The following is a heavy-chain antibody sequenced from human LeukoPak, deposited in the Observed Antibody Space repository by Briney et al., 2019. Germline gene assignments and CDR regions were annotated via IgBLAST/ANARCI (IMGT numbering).Heavy chain of an antibody. V-gene: IGHV1-69*04. CDR3: ARAAPEGYQIDY. CDR2: IIPIFGIA. J-gene: IGHJ4*02. D-gene: IGHD3-16*02. Sequence: GASVKVSCKASGGTFSSYAISWVRQAPGQGLEWMGRIIPIFGIANYAQEFQGRVTITADKSTSTAYMELSSLRSEDTAVYYCARAAPEGYQIDYWGQGTLVTVSS. CDR1: GGTFSSYA.